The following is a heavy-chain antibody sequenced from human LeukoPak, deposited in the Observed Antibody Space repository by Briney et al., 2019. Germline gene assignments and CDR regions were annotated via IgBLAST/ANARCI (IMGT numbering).Heavy chain of an antibody. CDR1: GGSFSGYY. J-gene: IGHJ3*02. CDR3: ARASPGYLLLYYAFDI. CDR2: INHSGST. Sequence: KPSETLSLTCAVYGGSFSGYYWSWIRQPPGKGLEWIGEINHSGSTNYNPSLKSRVTISVDTSKNQFSLKLSSVTAADTAVYYCARASPGYLLLYYAFDIWGQGTMVTVSS. D-gene: IGHD2-2*02. V-gene: IGHV4-34*01.